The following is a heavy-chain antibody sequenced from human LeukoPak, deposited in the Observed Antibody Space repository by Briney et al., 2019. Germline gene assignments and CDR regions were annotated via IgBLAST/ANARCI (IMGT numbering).Heavy chain of an antibody. CDR2: ISVYNGNT. D-gene: IGHD2-21*02. J-gene: IGHJ4*02. CDR1: GYTFTNYG. Sequence: ASVKVSCKASGYTFTNYGISWVRQAPGQGLEWMGWISVYNGNTNYAQKLQGRVTMTTDTSTSTAYMELRSLRSDDTAVYYCARRYACGGDCCSDYWGQGTLVTVSS. V-gene: IGHV1-18*01. CDR3: ARRYACGGDCCSDY.